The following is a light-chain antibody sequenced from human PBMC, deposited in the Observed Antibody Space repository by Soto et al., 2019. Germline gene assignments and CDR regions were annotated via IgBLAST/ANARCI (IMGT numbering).Light chain of an antibody. Sequence: QSVLTQPASVSGSPGQSITISCTGTSGDVGAYDFVSWYQHHPGKAPRLVIYDVSRRPAGASDRFSGSKSGSTASLTISSLQAEDEADYYCVSFTVHYSYVXGTGTKVTVL. J-gene: IGLJ1*01. CDR1: SGDVGAYDF. CDR2: DVS. CDR3: VSFTVHYSYV. V-gene: IGLV2-14*01.